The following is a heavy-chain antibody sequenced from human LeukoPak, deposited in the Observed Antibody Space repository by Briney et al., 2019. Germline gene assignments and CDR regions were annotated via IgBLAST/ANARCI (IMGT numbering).Heavy chain of an antibody. CDR3: AKDRGWPKAFDF. CDR1: GFTFSNYG. D-gene: IGHD1-26*01. J-gene: IGHJ3*01. CDR2: IPYDGKNK. Sequence: GGSLRLSCVASGFTFSNYGMHWVRQSPDKGLEWVTFIPYDGKNKKFADSVKGRSTISRDNSNNTVHLEMNSLRVEDTAVYFCAKDRGWPKAFDFWGQGTMVTVSS. V-gene: IGHV3-30*02.